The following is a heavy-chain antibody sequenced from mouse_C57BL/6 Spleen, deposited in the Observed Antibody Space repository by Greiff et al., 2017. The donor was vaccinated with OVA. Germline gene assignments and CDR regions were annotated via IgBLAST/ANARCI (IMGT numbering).Heavy chain of an antibody. CDR3: ARYNWEGFAY. CDR2: IRNKANGYTT. J-gene: IGHJ3*01. V-gene: IGHV7-3*01. Sequence: EVMLVESGGGLVQPGGSLSLSCAASGFTFTDYYMSWVRQPPGKALEWLGFIRNKANGYTTEYSASVKGRFTISRDNSQSILYLQMNALRAEDSATYYCARYNWEGFAYWGQGTLVTVSA. CDR1: GFTFTDYY. D-gene: IGHD4-1*01.